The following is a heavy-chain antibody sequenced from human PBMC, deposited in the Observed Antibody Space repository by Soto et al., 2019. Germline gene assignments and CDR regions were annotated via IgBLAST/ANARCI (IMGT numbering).Heavy chain of an antibody. CDR2: INHSGST. V-gene: IGHV4-34*01. J-gene: IGHJ6*02. CDR3: ARLYGSGRKMYYYGMDV. D-gene: IGHD3-10*01. CDR1: GGSFSGYY. Sequence: SETLSLTCAVYGGSFSGYYWSWIRQPPGKGLEWIGEINHSGSTNYNPSLKSRVTISVDTSKNQFSLKLSSVTAADTAVYYCARLYGSGRKMYYYGMDVWGQGTTVTVSS.